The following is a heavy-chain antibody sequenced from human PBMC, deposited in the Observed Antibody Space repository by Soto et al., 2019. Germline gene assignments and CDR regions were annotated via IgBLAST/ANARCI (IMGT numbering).Heavy chain of an antibody. Sequence: ASVKVSCKASGYTFTNYGVSWVRQAPGQGLEWMGWISAYTGNTNYVQKLQGRLTMTTDTSTSTAYMELRSLTSDDTAMYYCARDVSLRSSTWYVAFDGCGQGTMVTVAS. V-gene: IGHV1-18*01. J-gene: IGHJ3*01. D-gene: IGHD6-13*01. CDR3: ARDVSLRSSTWYVAFDG. CDR1: GYTFTNYG. CDR2: ISAYTGNT.